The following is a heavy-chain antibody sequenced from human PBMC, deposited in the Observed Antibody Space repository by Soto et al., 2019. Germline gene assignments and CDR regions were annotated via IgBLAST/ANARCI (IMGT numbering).Heavy chain of an antibody. CDR1: GFTFSSYG. D-gene: IGHD3-3*01. Sequence: PGGSLRLSCAASGFTFSSYGMHWVRQAPGKGLEWVAVISYDGSNKYYADSVKGRFTISRDNSKNTLYLQMNSLRAEDTAVYYCAKGDYDFWSGYYGMDVWGQGTTVTVSS. CDR3: AKGDYDFWSGYYGMDV. V-gene: IGHV3-30*18. J-gene: IGHJ6*02. CDR2: ISYDGSNK.